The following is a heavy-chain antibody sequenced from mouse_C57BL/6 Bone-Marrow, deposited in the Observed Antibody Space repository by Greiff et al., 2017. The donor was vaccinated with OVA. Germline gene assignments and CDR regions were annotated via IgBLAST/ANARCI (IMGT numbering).Heavy chain of an antibody. CDR3: ARGWDYDGKASWFAY. D-gene: IGHD2-4*01. CDR2: IDPANGNT. J-gene: IGHJ3*01. V-gene: IGHV14-3*01. CDR1: GFNIKNTY. Sequence: VQLQQSVAELVRPGASVKLSCTASGFNIKNTYMHWVKQRPEQGLEWIGRIDPANGNTKYAPKFQGKATITADKSSNTAYLQLSSLKTEDTAIYYCARGWDYDGKASWFAYWGQGTLVTVSA.